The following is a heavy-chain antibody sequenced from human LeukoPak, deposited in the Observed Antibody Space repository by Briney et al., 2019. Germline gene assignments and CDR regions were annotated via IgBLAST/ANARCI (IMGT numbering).Heavy chain of an antibody. D-gene: IGHD3-3*01. Sequence: GASVKVSCKASGYTFTSYYMHWVRQAPGQGLEWMGIINPSGGSTSYAQKFQGRVTMTRDMSTSTVYMELSSLRSEDTAVYYCARGPHRRTYDQDNWFDPWGQGTLVTVSS. CDR1: GYTFTSYY. V-gene: IGHV1-46*01. CDR2: INPSGGST. CDR3: ARGPHRRTYDQDNWFDP. J-gene: IGHJ5*02.